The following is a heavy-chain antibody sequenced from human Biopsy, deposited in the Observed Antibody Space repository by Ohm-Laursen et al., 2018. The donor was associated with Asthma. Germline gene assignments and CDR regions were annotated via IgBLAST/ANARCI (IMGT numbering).Heavy chain of an antibody. Sequence: GSLRLSCAAPGFTFGDYWMSWARQVPGKGLEWVANIKHDGTEKNHVDSLKGRFTISRDNAKNSLYLQMNSLRAEDTAVYYCARTFHFWSPYHAEHYQLWGQGTLVTVPS. CDR2: IKHDGTEK. CDR3: ARTFHFWSPYHAEHYQL. CDR1: GFTFGDYW. J-gene: IGHJ1*01. D-gene: IGHD3-3*02. V-gene: IGHV3-7*01.